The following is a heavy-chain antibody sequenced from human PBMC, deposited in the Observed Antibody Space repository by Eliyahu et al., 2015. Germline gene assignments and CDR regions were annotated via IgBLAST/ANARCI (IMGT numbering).Heavy chain of an antibody. CDR1: GSASSGSYY. Sequence: QVQLQESGPGLVKPGGSASSGSYYWSWIRQPPGKGLECIGYIYYRGSTNYNPSLKSRVIISLDTSKNQFSLKLTSVTAADTAVYYCARDQLVSNYYYLGMDVWGQGTKVTVSS. CDR2: IYYRGST. D-gene: IGHD6-13*01. V-gene: IGHV4-61*01. CDR3: ARDQLVSNYYYLGMDV. J-gene: IGHJ6*02.